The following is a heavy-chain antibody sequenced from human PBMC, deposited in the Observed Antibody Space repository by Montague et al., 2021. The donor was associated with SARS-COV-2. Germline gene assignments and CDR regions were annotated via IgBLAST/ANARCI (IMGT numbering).Heavy chain of an antibody. CDR3: ARGADYDFWSGFLRYKWFGH. D-gene: IGHD3-3*01. J-gene: IGHJ5*02. CDR2: INHSGST. Sequence: SETLSLTCAVYGGSFSGYYWSWIRQSPGKGLEWIGEINHSGSTNHNPSLQSRVTISVDKSKNQFSLTLRFLTAADTAVYYCARGADYDFWSGFLRYKWFGHWGQGTPVTVSS. V-gene: IGHV4-34*01. CDR1: GGSFSGYY.